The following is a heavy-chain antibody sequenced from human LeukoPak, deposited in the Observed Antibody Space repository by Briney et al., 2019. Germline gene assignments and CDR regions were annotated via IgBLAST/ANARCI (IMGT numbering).Heavy chain of an antibody. CDR2: IYPSNSDT. CDR1: GNNFITYW. D-gene: IGHD6-13*01. V-gene: IGHV5-51*01. Sequence: GESLKISCKGSGNNFITYWIGWVRQMPGKGLEWMGIIYPSNSDTRYSPSFQGQVTFSADKSISTAYLQWSSLKASDTAMYYCARHRVDSSSPRGMDVWGQGTTVTVSS. CDR3: ARHRVDSSSPRGMDV. J-gene: IGHJ6*02.